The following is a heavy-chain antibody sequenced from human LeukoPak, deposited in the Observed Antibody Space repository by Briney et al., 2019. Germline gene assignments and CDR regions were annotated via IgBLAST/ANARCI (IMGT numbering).Heavy chain of an antibody. V-gene: IGHV3-21*01. D-gene: IGHD3-22*01. Sequence: GGSLRLSCAASGFTFSNYNMNWVRQAPGKGLEWVSSISSSSSYIYYADSVKGRFTISRDNAKNSLYLPMNSLRAEDTAVYYCARDVAEHYYDTSGYYYALWGQGTMVTVSS. CDR2: ISSSSSYI. J-gene: IGHJ3*01. CDR1: GFTFSNYN. CDR3: ARDVAEHYYDTSGYYYAL.